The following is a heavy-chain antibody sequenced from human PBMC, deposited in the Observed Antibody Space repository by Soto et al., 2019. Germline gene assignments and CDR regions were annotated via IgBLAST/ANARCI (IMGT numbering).Heavy chain of an antibody. CDR2: ISSSSSTI. J-gene: IGHJ2*01. D-gene: IGHD3-3*01. CDR3: ARDTIFGVVLNWYFDL. Sequence: GGSLRLSCAASGFTFSSYSMNWVRQAPGKGLEWVSYISSSSSTIYYADSVKGRFTISRDNAKNSLYLQMNSLRAEDTAVYYCARDTIFGVVLNWYFDLWGRGTLVTVSS. V-gene: IGHV3-48*01. CDR1: GFTFSSYS.